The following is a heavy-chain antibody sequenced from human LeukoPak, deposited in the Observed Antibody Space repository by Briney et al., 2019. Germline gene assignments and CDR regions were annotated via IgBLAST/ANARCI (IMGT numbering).Heavy chain of an antibody. CDR1: GFTFSSYW. Sequence: GGSLRLSCAASGFTFSSYWMHWVRQAPGKGLVWVSRINSDGSSTSYADSVKGRFTISRDNAKNTLYLQMNSLRAEDTAIYYCAREDIVLMFYAMSHKFFDYWGQGTPVTVSS. D-gene: IGHD2-8*01. J-gene: IGHJ4*02. CDR3: AREDIVLMFYAMSHKFFDY. V-gene: IGHV3-74*01. CDR2: INSDGSST.